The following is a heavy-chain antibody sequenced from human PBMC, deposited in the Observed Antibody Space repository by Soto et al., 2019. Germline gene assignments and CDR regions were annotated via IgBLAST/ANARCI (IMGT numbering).Heavy chain of an antibody. CDR2: ISAYTDDP. CDR3: ARVIPGAEAWFDP. D-gene: IGHD2-2*01. CDR1: GNTFTNFG. Sequence: QGQLVQYGAEVKKPGASVKVPCTASGNTFTNFGVTWVRQAPGQGLEWMGWISAYTDDPNYAQKFQGRVTMTIDTSTSTAYLDLRSLTSDDTAVYYCARVIPGAEAWFDPWGQGTLVTVSS. J-gene: IGHJ5*02. V-gene: IGHV1-18*01.